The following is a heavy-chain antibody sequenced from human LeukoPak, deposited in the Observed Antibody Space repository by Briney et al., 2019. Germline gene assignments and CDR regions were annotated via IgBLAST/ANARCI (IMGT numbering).Heavy chain of an antibody. CDR2: IYYSGST. CDR3: ARDKVGETTVTT. J-gene: IGHJ4*02. D-gene: IGHD4-11*01. V-gene: IGHV4-39*07. Sequence: PSETPSLTCTVSGGSISSSSYYWGWIRQPPGKGLEWIGSIYYSGSTYYNPSLKSRVTISVDRSKNQFSLKLSSVTAADTAVYYCARDKVGETTVTTWGQGTLVTVSS. CDR1: GGSISSSSYY.